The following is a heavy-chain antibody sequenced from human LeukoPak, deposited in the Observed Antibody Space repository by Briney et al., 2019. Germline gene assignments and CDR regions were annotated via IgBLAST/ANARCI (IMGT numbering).Heavy chain of an antibody. CDR1: GFTFSNAW. Sequence: GGSLRLSCAASGFTFSNAWMSWVRQAPGKGLEWVGRIKSKTDGGTTDYAAPVKGRFTISRDDSKNTLYLQMNSLKTEDTAVYYCTTGLGVVATIRTGYGMDVWGQGTTVTVSS. CDR2: IKSKTDGGTT. CDR3: TTGLGVVATIRTGYGMDV. J-gene: IGHJ6*02. V-gene: IGHV3-15*01. D-gene: IGHD5-12*01.